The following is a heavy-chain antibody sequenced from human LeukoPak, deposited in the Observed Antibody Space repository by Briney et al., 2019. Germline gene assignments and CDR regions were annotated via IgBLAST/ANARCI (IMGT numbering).Heavy chain of an antibody. J-gene: IGHJ4*02. V-gene: IGHV1-2*06. Sequence: ASMKVSCKASGYSFAGYYMHWVRQAPGQGLQWMGRINPNSGDTTYVQKFQGRVTMTRDTSIGTAYMELSGLTSDDTAVYYCARDAGSSWSGYWGQGTLVTASS. D-gene: IGHD6-13*01. CDR2: INPNSGDT. CDR3: ARDAGSSWSGY. CDR1: GYSFAGYY.